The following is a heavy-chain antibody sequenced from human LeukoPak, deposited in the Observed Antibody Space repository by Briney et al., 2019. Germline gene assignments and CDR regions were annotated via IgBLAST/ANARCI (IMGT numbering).Heavy chain of an antibody. J-gene: IGHJ4*02. CDR2: INHSGST. Sequence: SETLSLTCAVYGGSFSGYYWSWIRQPPGKGLEWIGEINHSGSTNYNPSLKSRVTISVDTSKNQFSLKLSSVTAADTAVYYRARGFTGHSSSYYYWGQGTLVTVSS. V-gene: IGHV4-34*01. CDR1: GGSFSGYY. CDR3: ARGFTGHSSSYYY. D-gene: IGHD6-6*01.